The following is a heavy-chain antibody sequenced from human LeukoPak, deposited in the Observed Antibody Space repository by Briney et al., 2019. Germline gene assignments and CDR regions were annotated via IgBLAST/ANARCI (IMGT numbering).Heavy chain of an antibody. CDR2: IIPISVTT. J-gene: IGHJ5*02. V-gene: IGHV1-69*06. CDR3: TQDGLVSAAGHNWFDP. CDR1: GGTFSSYA. Sequence: ASVKVSCKASGGTFSSYAISWVRQAPGQGLEWMGSIIPISVTTSYVQKFQDRLILTADTSTNTVYMELNSLRSDDTAVYFCTQDGLVSAAGHNWFDPWGQGTLVTVSS. D-gene: IGHD6-13*01.